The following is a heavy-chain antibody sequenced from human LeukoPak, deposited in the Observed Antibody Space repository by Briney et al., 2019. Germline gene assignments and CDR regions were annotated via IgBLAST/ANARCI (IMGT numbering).Heavy chain of an antibody. D-gene: IGHD5-12*01. CDR3: ASRPSGYINY. J-gene: IGHJ4*02. V-gene: IGHV3-74*01. CDR1: GFTFSSYW. CDR2: INSDGGYT. Sequence: GGSLRLSCAASGFTFSSYWMHWVRQAPGKGLVWVSRINSDGGYTSYADSVKGRFTITRDNAKNTLYLQMNSLRAEDTAVYYCASRPSGYINYWGQGTLVTVSS.